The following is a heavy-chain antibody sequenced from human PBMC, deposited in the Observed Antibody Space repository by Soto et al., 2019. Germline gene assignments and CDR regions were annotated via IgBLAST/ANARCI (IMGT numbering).Heavy chain of an antibody. V-gene: IGHV5-51*01. J-gene: IGHJ5*02. D-gene: IGHD3-22*01. CDR2: IFPSDSDT. Sequence: LKISCRTSGYRFTSYWIAWVRQMPGKGLEWMGIIFPSDSDTRYSPSFQGQVTISADRSTSTVFLQWTSLKASDTAVYFCARKDKSGYFNWFDPWGQGTLVTVS. CDR1: GYRFTSYW. CDR3: ARKDKSGYFNWFDP.